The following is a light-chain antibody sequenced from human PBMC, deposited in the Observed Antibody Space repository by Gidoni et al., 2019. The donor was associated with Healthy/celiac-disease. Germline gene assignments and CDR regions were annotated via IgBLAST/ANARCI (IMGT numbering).Light chain of an antibody. CDR1: QSVLYSSNNKNY. J-gene: IGKJ1*01. CDR2: WAS. Sequence: DIVMTQSPDSLAVSLGERATINCKSSQSVLYSSNNKNYLLWYQQRPGQPPKLLIYWASTRASGVPDRFSGSGSGTDFTLTISSLQAEDVAVYYCQQYYSTRTFGQGTKVEIK. CDR3: QQYYSTRT. V-gene: IGKV4-1*01.